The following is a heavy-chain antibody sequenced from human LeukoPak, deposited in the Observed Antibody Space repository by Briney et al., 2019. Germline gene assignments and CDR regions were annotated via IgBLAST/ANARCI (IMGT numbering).Heavy chain of an antibody. CDR2: INHSGST. V-gene: IGHV4-34*01. D-gene: IGHD3-10*01. Sequence: SETLSLTCAVYGGSFSGYYWSWIRQPPGKGLEWIGEINHSGSTNYNPSLKSRVTISVDTSKNQFSLKLTSVTAADTAVYYCTRRKTRRITMVRGATRLTYDAFDIWGRGTMVTVSS. J-gene: IGHJ3*02. CDR3: TRRKTRRITMVRGATRLTYDAFDI. CDR1: GGSFSGYY.